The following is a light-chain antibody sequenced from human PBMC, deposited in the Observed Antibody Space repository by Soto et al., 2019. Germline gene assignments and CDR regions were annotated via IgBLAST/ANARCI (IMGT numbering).Light chain of an antibody. J-gene: IGKJ2*01. CDR2: GAS. CDR1: QSVSNNY. CDR3: QQYGSSYT. Sequence: EIVLTQSPVTLSLSPGERATLSCRASQSVSNNYLAWYQQKPGQAPRLLIYGASIRATGLPDRFSGSGSGTDFTLTISRLEPEDFAVYYCQQYGSSYTFGQGTKVDIK. V-gene: IGKV3-20*01.